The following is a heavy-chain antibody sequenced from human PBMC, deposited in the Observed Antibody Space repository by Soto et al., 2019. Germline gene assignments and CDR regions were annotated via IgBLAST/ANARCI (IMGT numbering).Heavy chain of an antibody. CDR3: ARHETLHGDYDD. D-gene: IGHD4-17*01. J-gene: IGHJ4*01. V-gene: IGHV4-61*08. CDR1: GGSISSGGYS. Sequence: SETLSLTCAVSGGSISSGGYSWIWIRQPPGKGLEWIGYIYHNVNTNYNPSLKSRVTISVDTSKNQFSLKLSSVTAADTAVYYCARHETLHGDYDDWRHGTLVTVSS. CDR2: IYHNVNT.